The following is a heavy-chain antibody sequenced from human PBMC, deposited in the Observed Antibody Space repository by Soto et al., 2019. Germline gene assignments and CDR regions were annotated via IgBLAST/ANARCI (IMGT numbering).Heavy chain of an antibody. CDR1: GFTFSSYW. D-gene: IGHD3-3*01. Sequence: GVSLRLSCAASGFTFSSYWMHWVRQAPGKGLVWVSRINSDGSSTSYADSVKGRFTISRDNAKNTLYLQMNSLRAEDTAVYYCARDVPDFWSDYVQTNWGQGTLVTVSS. J-gene: IGHJ4*02. CDR2: INSDGSST. CDR3: ARDVPDFWSDYVQTN. V-gene: IGHV3-74*01.